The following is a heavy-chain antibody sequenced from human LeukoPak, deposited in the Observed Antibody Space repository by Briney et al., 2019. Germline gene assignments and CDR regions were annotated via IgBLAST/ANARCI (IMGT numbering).Heavy chain of an antibody. Sequence: GGSLRLSCAASGFTFSSYGMHWVRQAPGKGLEWVAVISYDGSNKYYADSVKGRFTISRDNSKNTLYLQMNSLRAEDTAVYYCAKGHSVRYCSSTSCYALVAWGQGTLVTVSS. D-gene: IGHD2-2*01. CDR2: ISYDGSNK. V-gene: IGHV3-30*18. CDR3: AKGHSVRYCSSTSCYALVA. CDR1: GFTFSSYG. J-gene: IGHJ5*02.